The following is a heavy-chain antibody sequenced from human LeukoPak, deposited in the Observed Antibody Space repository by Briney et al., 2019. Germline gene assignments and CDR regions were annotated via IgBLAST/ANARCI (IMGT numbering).Heavy chain of an antibody. CDR2: IYSGGST. V-gene: IGHV3-53*04. J-gene: IGHJ4*02. CDR3: ARDRGYDSSGYPYYFDY. CDR1: GFTVSSNY. Sequence: PGGSLRLSCAASGFTVSSNYMSWVRQAPGKGLEWVSVIYSGGSTYYADSVKGRFTISRHNSKNTLYLQMNSLRAEDTAVYYCARDRGYDSSGYPYYFDYWGQGTLVTVSS. D-gene: IGHD3-22*01.